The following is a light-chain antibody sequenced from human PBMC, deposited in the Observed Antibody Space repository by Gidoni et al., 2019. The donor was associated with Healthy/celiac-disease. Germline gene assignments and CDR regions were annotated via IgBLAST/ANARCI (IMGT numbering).Light chain of an antibody. Sequence: IQLTQSPSFLSASVGDRVTITCRASQGISSYLAWYQQKPGKAPKLLIYAASTLQSGVPSRFSGSGSGTEFTLTSSSLQPEDCATYYCQQLNSDPLTFGGGTKVEIK. CDR1: QGISSY. J-gene: IGKJ4*01. V-gene: IGKV1-9*01. CDR3: QQLNSDPLT. CDR2: AAS.